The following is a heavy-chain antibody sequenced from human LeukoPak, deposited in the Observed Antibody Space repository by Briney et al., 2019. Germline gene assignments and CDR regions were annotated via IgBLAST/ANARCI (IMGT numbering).Heavy chain of an antibody. V-gene: IGHV4-38-2*02. CDR1: GYSISSGYY. CDR3: ARDLYGDYLNWFDP. D-gene: IGHD4-17*01. CDR2: MYHSGSS. J-gene: IGHJ5*02. Sequence: SETLSLTCAVSGYSISSGYYWGWIRQPPGKGLEWIGSMYHSGSSYYNPSLKSRITISLDTSKNQFSLELSSVTAADTAVYYRARDLYGDYLNWFDPWGQGTLVTVSS.